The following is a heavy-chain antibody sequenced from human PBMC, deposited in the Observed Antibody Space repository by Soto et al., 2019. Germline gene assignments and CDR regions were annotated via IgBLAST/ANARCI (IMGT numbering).Heavy chain of an antibody. V-gene: IGHV3-30-3*01. CDR3: PREGVYARTVHYFDY. CDR2: ISYDGSTK. Sequence: PGGSLRLSCAASGFTFSFYAMHWVRQAPGKGPEWVPVISYDGSTKYYADFVKGRFTISRDNSKETLDLQMNSLRADDTAVYYCPREGVYARTVHYFDYWGQGTPVTGSS. CDR1: GFTFSFYA. D-gene: IGHD2-8*01. J-gene: IGHJ4*02.